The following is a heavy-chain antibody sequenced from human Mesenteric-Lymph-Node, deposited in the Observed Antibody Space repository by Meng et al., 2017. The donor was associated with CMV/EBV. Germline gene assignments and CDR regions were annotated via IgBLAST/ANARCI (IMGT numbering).Heavy chain of an antibody. CDR3: ARAMYSSYYYYYGMDV. CDR2: ISSSSYI. D-gene: IGHD6-13*01. V-gene: IGHV3-21*01. J-gene: IGHJ6*02. CDR1: GFTFSSYS. Sequence: GESLKISCAASGFTFSSYSMNWVRQAPGKGLEWVSSISSSSYIYYADSVKGRFTISRDNAKNSLYLQMNSLRAEDTAVYYCARAMYSSYYYYYGMDVWGQGTMVTVSS.